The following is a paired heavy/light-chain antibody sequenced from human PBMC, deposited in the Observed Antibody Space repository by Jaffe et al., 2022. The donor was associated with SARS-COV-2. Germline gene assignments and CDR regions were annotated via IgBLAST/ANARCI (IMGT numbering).Heavy chain of an antibody. D-gene: IGHD3-3*01. CDR2: ISYDGDSK. CDR3: AKDQVTGVITNEHTFDS. J-gene: IGHJ4*02. CDR1: GFTFNDFG. Sequence: HVELLESGGGVVQPGRSLRLSCVASGFTFNDFGMHWVRQGPGKGLEWVSLISYDGDSKYYADSLKGRFTISRDNSKNTLYLQMNNLRPEDTAVYYCAKDQVTGVITNEHTFDSWGQGTLVTVSP. V-gene: IGHV3-30*18.
Light chain of an antibody. J-gene: IGKJ5*01. V-gene: IGKV1-33*01. CDR1: LHINNY. CDR3: QQYDNLPIT. Sequence: DIQMTQSPSSLSASVGDRVTITCQASLHINNYLNWYQQKPGKAPKLLIYDASNLAAGVPSKFIGSGFGTDFTFTIVNLQPEDIGTYYCQQYDNLPITFGQGTRLDFK. CDR2: DAS.